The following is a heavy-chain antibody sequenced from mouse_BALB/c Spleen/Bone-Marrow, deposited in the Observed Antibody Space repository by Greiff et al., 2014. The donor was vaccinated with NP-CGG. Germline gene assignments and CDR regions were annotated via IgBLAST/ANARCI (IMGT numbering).Heavy chain of an antibody. CDR1: GFTFSTYY. J-gene: IGHJ4*01. V-gene: IGHV5-6-2*01. Sequence: EVMLVESGGGLVKVGESLKLSCAASGFTFSTYYMSWVRQTPEKRLELVAAIYTNDGSTYYPDTVKGRFAISRDNAKNTLYLQMSSLKSEDTALYYCARRAFYALDYWGQGTSATVSS. CDR3: ARRAFYALDY. CDR2: IYTNDGST.